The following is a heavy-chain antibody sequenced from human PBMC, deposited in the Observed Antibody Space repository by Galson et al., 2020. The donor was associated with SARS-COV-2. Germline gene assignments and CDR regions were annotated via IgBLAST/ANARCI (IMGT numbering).Heavy chain of an antibody. D-gene: IGHD6-19*01. CDR3: ARISSGWLTGFDY. Sequence: TSETLSLTCTVSGGSISSGGYYWSWIRQHPGKGLEWIGYIYYSGSTYYNPSLKSRVTISVDTSKNQFSLKLSSVTAADTAVYYCARISSGWLTGFDYWGQGTLVTVSS. J-gene: IGHJ4*02. V-gene: IGHV4-31*03. CDR1: GGSISSGGYY. CDR2: IYYSGST.